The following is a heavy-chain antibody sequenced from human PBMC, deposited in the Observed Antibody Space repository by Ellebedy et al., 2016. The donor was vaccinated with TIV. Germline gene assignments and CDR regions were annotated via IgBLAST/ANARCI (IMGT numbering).Heavy chain of an antibody. CDR1: GFTFSSYW. CDR3: ARDRGLRFLTEGLDP. Sequence: PGGSLRLSCAASGFTFSSYWMHWVRQAPGKGLVWVSRINSDGSSTSYADSVKGRFTISRDNAKNTLYLQMNSLRAEDTAVYYCARDRGLRFLTEGLDPWGQGTLVTVSS. CDR2: INSDGSST. V-gene: IGHV3-74*01. D-gene: IGHD4-17*01. J-gene: IGHJ5*02.